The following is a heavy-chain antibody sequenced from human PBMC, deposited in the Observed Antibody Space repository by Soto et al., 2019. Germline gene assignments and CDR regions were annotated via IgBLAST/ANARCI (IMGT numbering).Heavy chain of an antibody. J-gene: IGHJ4*02. CDR1: GFTFSSYS. Sequence: GGSLRLSCAASGFTFSSYSMNWVRQAPGMGLECVSSIRSRSSYIYYADSVKGRSTISRDNAKNSLYLQMNSLRAEDTAVYYCARVDRTHYFDYWGQGTLVTVSS. CDR3: ARVDRTHYFDY. V-gene: IGHV3-21*01. D-gene: IGHD2-2*03. CDR2: IRSRSSYI.